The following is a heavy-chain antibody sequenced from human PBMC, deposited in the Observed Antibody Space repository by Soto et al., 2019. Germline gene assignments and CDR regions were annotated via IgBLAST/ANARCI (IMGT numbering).Heavy chain of an antibody. CDR2: ISGSGGST. J-gene: IGHJ6*02. CDR3: AKGRSYYYYYGVDV. CDR1: GFTFSSYA. Sequence: GGSLRLSCAASGFTFSSYAMSWVRQAPGKGLEWVSVISGSGGSTNYADSVKGRFTISRDNSKSTLYLQMNSLRAEDTALYYCAKGRSYYYYYGVDVWGQGTTVTVSS. V-gene: IGHV3-23*01.